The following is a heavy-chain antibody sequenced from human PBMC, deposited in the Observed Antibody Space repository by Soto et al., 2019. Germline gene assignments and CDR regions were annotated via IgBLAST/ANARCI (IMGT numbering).Heavy chain of an antibody. CDR2: ISTYNGKT. J-gene: IGHJ4*02. CDR1: GYTFTSYG. V-gene: IGHV1-18*01. D-gene: IGHD6-13*01. CDR3: ARDRVEAALGTFDQ. Sequence: ASVKVSCKASGYTFTSYGISWVRQAPGQGLEWVGWISTYNGKTNYGQKLQGRVTITTDTSASTAYMNLRNLRSDDTAVYYCARDRVEAALGTFDQWGQGTLVTVSS.